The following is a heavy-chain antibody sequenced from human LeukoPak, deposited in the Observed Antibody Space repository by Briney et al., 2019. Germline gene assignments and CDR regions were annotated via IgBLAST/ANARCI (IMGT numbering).Heavy chain of an antibody. CDR1: GYSFTSYW. D-gene: IGHD3-3*02. CDR3: ARRLAARGDFDY. Sequence: GESLKISCKASGYSFTSYWIVWVRQMPGKGLEWMGIIYPSDSDTRYSPSFQGQVTISADKSISTAYLQWSSLKASDTAMYYCARRLAARGDFDYWGQGTLVTVSS. J-gene: IGHJ4*02. CDR2: IYPSDSDT. V-gene: IGHV5-51*01.